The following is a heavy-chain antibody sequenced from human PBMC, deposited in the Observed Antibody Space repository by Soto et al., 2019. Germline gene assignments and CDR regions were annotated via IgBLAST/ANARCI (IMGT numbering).Heavy chain of an antibody. J-gene: IGHJ3*02. CDR2: ISSSSSYI. V-gene: IGHV3-21*01. D-gene: IGHD2-2*01. Sequence: GGSLRLSCAASGFTFSSYSMNWVRQAPGKGLEWVSSISSSSSYIYYADSVKGRFTISRDKAKNSLYLQMNSLRAEDTAVYYCAIPPNGGCSSTSCLPGAFDIWGQGTMVTVSS. CDR3: AIPPNGGCSSTSCLPGAFDI. CDR1: GFTFSSYS.